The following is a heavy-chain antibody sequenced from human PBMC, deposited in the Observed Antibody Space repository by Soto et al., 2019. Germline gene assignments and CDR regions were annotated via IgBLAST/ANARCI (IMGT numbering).Heavy chain of an antibody. Sequence: EVQLVESGGGLVQPGGSLRLSCAASGFTFSSYSMNWVRQAPGKGLEWVSYISSSSTIYYADSVKGRFTISRDNAKNSLYLQMNSLRDEDTAVYYCARDTVTMVLLDAFDIWGQGTMVTVSS. CDR3: ARDTVTMVLLDAFDI. D-gene: IGHD3-10*01. CDR2: ISSSSTI. J-gene: IGHJ3*02. CDR1: GFTFSSYS. V-gene: IGHV3-48*02.